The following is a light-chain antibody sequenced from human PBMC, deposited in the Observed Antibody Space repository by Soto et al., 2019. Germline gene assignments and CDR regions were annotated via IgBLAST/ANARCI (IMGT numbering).Light chain of an antibody. CDR2: DAS. J-gene: IGKJ1*01. CDR1: QTISSW. V-gene: IGKV1-5*01. Sequence: GCRVTITCRASQTISSWLAWYQQKPGRAPKVMIYDASNLESGVPSRFSGSGSGTDFTLTISSLQPDDFATYYCQQFNSSPWTFGQGTKVDIK. CDR3: QQFNSSPWT.